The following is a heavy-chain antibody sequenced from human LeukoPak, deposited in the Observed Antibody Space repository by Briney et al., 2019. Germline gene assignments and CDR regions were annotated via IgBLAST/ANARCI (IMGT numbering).Heavy chain of an antibody. V-gene: IGHV4-39*07. J-gene: IGHJ4*02. CDR2: VYYSGST. CDR3: ARSVAFDY. Sequence: SETLSLTCTVSGGSISGSSYYWGWIRQPPGKGLEWIGSVYYSGSTYYNPSLKSRVTISVDTSKNQFSLKLSSVTAADTAVYYCARSVAFDYWGQGTLVTVSS. CDR1: GGSISGSSYY. D-gene: IGHD2-21*01.